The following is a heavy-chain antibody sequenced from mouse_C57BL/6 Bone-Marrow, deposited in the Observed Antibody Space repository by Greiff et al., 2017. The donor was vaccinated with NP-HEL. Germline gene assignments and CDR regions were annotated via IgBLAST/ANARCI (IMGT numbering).Heavy chain of an antibody. J-gene: IGHJ2*01. CDR3: ALWDYGYDRDY. CDR2: IDPEDGET. D-gene: IGHD2-2*01. V-gene: IGHV14-2*01. Sequence: VQLKESGAELVKPGASVQLSFTASGFNIKDYYLPWVKQRTEQGLGWIGRIDPEDGETKYAPKFQGKATITADTSSNTAYLQLSSLTSEDTAVYYCALWDYGYDRDYWGQGTTLTVSS. CDR1: GFNIKDYY.